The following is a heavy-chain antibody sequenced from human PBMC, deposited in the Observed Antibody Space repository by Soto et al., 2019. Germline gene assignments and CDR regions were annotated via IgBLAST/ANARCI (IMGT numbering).Heavy chain of an antibody. D-gene: IGHD5-18*01. V-gene: IGHV3-15*07. CDR2: IKSKTDGGTT. CDR3: AKDGGYTAMAYFDY. J-gene: IGHJ4*02. CDR1: GFTFSNAW. Sequence: PGGSLRLSCAASGFTFSNAWMNWVRQAPGKGLEWVGRIKSKTDGGTTDYAAPVKGRFTISRDDSKNTLYLQMNSLKTEDTAVYYCAKDGGYTAMAYFDYWGQGTLVTVSS.